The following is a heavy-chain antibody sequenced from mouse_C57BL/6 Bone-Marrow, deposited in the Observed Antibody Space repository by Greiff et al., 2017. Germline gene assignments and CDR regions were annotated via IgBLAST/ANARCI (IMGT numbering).Heavy chain of an antibody. J-gene: IGHJ3*01. CDR2: IDPENGDT. V-gene: IGHV14-4*01. CDR3: TTDCQTLAY. CDR1: GFNIKDDY. Sequence: VQLKESGAELVRPGASVKLSCTASGFNIKDDYMHWVKQRPEQGLEWIGWIDPENGDTEYASKFQGKATITADTSSNTAYLQLSSLTSEDTAVYYCTTDCQTLAYWGQGTLVTVSA.